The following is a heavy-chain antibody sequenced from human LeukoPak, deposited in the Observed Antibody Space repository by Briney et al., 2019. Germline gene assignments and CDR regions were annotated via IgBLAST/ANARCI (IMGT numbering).Heavy chain of an antibody. V-gene: IGHV3-30*04. CDR2: ISSDGSNQ. CDR1: GFTFSYYA. D-gene: IGHD4-17*01. Sequence: GRSLRLSCAASGFTFSYYAMPWVRQAPGRGLEWVAFISSDGSNQFYADSVKGRFTLSRDSSKNTVYLQMNSVNPEDTAVYHCAGLNPDYGDAFDYWGQGTLVTVSS. J-gene: IGHJ4*02. CDR3: AGLNPDYGDAFDY.